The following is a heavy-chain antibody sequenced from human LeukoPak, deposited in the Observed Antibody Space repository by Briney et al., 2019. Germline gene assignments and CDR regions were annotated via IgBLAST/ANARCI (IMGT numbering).Heavy chain of an antibody. CDR2: IYYSGST. CDR3: ARVDCARSSGCPTAYYFDY. Sequence: SETLSLTCTVSGGSISSSSYYRGWIRQPPGKGLEWLGSIYYSGSTYYNPSLKSRVTISVDTSKNQFSLKLSSVTAADTAVYYCARVDCARSSGCPTAYYFDYWGQGTLVTVSS. CDR1: GGSISSSSYY. J-gene: IGHJ4*02. V-gene: IGHV4-39*07. D-gene: IGHD6-19*01.